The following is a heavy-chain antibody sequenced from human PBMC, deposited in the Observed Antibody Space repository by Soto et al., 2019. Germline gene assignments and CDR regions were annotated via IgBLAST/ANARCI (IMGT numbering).Heavy chain of an antibody. J-gene: IGHJ4*02. V-gene: IGHV4-31*03. CDR1: GGSISSGGYY. CDR3: ARAYCSGGSCSTAHFDY. D-gene: IGHD2-15*01. Sequence: SETLSLTCTVSGGSISSGGYYWSWIRQHPGKGLERIGYIYYSGSTYYNPSLKSRVTISVDTSKNQFSLKLSSVTAADTAVYYCARAYCSGGSCSTAHFDYWGQGTLVTVS. CDR2: IYYSGST.